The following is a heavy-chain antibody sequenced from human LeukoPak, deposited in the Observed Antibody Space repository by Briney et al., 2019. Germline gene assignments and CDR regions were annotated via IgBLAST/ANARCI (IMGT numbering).Heavy chain of an antibody. CDR3: ARQKVRGVIYAFDI. V-gene: IGHV5-51*01. CDR2: VYPGDSDT. J-gene: IGHJ3*02. D-gene: IGHD3-10*01. Sequence: GESLKISCKASGYTFTTYWIAWVRQMPGKGLEWMGIVYPGDSDTTYSPSFRGQVTISADKSISTAYLQWSSLKASDTAMYYCARQKVRGVIYAFDIWGQGTMVTVSS. CDR1: GYTFTTYW.